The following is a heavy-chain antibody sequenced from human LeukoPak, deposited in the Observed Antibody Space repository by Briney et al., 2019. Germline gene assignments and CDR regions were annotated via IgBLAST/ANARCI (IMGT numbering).Heavy chain of an antibody. CDR3: AKPITVSGATDGFDI. J-gene: IGHJ3*02. Sequence: PGGSLRLSCAASGFTFSNYWMNWVRQAPGKGPEWVASIKQDGNEKYYVDSGKGRFTSSRDNAKNSLYLQMNSLRVEDTAVYYCAKPITVSGATDGFDIWGQGTMVTVSS. CDR1: GFTFSNYW. CDR2: IKQDGNEK. V-gene: IGHV3-7*01. D-gene: IGHD3-3*01.